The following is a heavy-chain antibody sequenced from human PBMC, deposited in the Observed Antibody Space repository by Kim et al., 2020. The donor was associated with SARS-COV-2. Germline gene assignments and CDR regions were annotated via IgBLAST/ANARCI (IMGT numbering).Heavy chain of an antibody. Sequence: SVKVSCKASGGTFSSYAISWVRQAPGQGLEWMGGIIPIFGTANYAQKFQGRVTITADESTSTAYMELSSLRSEDTAVYYCARGGEGRVLWFGEDPPYYFDYWGQGTLVTVSS. CDR2: IIPIFGTA. J-gene: IGHJ4*02. D-gene: IGHD3-10*01. CDR3: ARGGEGRVLWFGEDPPYYFDY. V-gene: IGHV1-69*13. CDR1: GGTFSSYA.